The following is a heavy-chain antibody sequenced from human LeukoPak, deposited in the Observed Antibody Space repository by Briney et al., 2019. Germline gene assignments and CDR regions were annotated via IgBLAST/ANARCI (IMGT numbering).Heavy chain of an antibody. Sequence: GGSLRLSCVASGFTFGSYWMHWVRQAPGKGLVWVSRINYDGTSTTYADSVKGRFTVSRDNGKKTVSLQINSLRPDDTAVYYCAREANTAFAYWGQGTLVTVSS. V-gene: IGHV3-74*01. D-gene: IGHD2/OR15-2a*01. J-gene: IGHJ4*02. CDR3: AREANTAFAY. CDR1: GFTFGSYW. CDR2: INYDGTST.